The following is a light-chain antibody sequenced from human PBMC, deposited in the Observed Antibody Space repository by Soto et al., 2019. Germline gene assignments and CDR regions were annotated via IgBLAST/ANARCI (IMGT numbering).Light chain of an antibody. Sequence: EIVLTQSPGTLSLSPGERATLPCRASQTVSSNFLGWYQQKPGQAPRLLIHGASSRAPGIPDRFSGSGSVTDFTLTISRLEPADFAVYYCQQYGSWPITFGQGTRLEIK. CDR2: GAS. CDR3: QQYGSWPIT. J-gene: IGKJ5*01. V-gene: IGKV3-20*01. CDR1: QTVSSNF.